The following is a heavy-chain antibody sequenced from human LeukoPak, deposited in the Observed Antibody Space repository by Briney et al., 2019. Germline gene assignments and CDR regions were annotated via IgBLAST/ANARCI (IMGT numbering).Heavy chain of an antibody. J-gene: IGHJ6*03. CDR2: ISSSGSTI. Sequence: GWSLRLSCAASGFTFSDYYMSWIRQAPGKGLEWVSYISSSGSTIYYADSVKGRFTISRDNAKNSLYLQMNSLRAEDTAVYYCARGDIAAAGTYYYYYMDVWGKRTTVTVSS. CDR1: GFTFSDYY. D-gene: IGHD6-13*01. CDR3: ARGDIAAAGTYYYYYMDV. V-gene: IGHV3-11*01.